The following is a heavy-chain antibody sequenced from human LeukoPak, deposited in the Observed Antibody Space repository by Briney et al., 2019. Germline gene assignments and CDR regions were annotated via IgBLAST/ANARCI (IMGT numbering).Heavy chain of an antibody. D-gene: IGHD2-15*01. Sequence: ASVTVSCKASGYTFTGYYMHWVRQAPGQGLEWMGWINPNSGGTNYAQKFQGRVTMTRDTSISTAYMELSRLRSDDTAVHYCARDNVPSVVAATGPDYWGQGTLVTVSS. CDR1: GYTFTGYY. CDR2: INPNSGGT. V-gene: IGHV1-2*02. J-gene: IGHJ4*02. CDR3: ARDNVPSVVAATGPDY.